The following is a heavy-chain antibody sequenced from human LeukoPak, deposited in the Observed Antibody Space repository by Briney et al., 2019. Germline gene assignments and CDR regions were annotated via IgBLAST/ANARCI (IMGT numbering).Heavy chain of an antibody. CDR2: IYYSGST. CDR3: ARTYHYGSGSNFLFDF. V-gene: IGHV4-59*11. D-gene: IGHD3-10*01. Sequence: SETLPVTCTVSGDSISGHYWSWIRQPPGTGLEWIGYIYYSGSTDYNPSLKSRVTISVDTSKNQFSLKLSSVTAADTAVYYCARTYHYGSGSNFLFDFWGQGTLATVSS. CDR1: GDSISGHY. J-gene: IGHJ4*02.